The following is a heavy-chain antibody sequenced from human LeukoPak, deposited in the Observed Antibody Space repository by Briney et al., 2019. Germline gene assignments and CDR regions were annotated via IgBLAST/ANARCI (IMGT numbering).Heavy chain of an antibody. V-gene: IGHV3-74*03. CDR2: ISDDGRIT. D-gene: IGHD5/OR15-5a*01. CDR1: AFTFSRDW. J-gene: IGHJ4*02. CDR3: VRRYYEYNVYDRHFDY. Sequence: QSGGSLRLSCAASAFTFSRDWMQWVRQAPGKGRVWVSRISDDGRITTYADSGDGRLTISRHNAKNTVFLQMNSLRAEDTAVYFCVRRYYEYNVYDRHFDYWGQGILVTVSS.